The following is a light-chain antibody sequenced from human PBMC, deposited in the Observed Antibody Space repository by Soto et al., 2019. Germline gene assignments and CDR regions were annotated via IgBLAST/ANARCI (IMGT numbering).Light chain of an antibody. CDR3: SLYTSSSTLV. V-gene: IGLV2-18*01. Sequence: QSALTQPPSVSGSPGQSVTISCTGTSSDVGSYNRVSWYQQPPGTAPKLKIFEVSNRPSGVPDRFSGSKSDNTASLTISGLQAEDEADYYCSLYTSSSTLVFGGGTKLTVL. J-gene: IGLJ3*02. CDR2: EVS. CDR1: SSDVGSYNR.